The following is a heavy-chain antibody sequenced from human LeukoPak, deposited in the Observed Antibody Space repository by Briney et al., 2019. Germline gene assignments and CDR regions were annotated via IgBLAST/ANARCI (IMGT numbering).Heavy chain of an antibody. CDR3: ARYHNGYDDY. CDR2: IYYSGSI. Sequence: SETLSLTCTVSGGSISSGGYYWSWIRQHPGKGLEWIGDIYYSGSIYYNPSLKSRVTISVDTSKNQFSLKLSSVTAADTAVYYCARYHNGYDDYWGQGALVTVSS. J-gene: IGHJ4*02. D-gene: IGHD5-12*01. V-gene: IGHV4-31*03. CDR1: GGSISSGGYY.